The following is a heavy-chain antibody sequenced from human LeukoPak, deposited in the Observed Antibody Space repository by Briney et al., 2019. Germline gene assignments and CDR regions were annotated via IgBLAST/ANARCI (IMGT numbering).Heavy chain of an antibody. V-gene: IGHV3-74*01. CDR3: AREDYSGYDFYDY. J-gene: IGHJ4*02. Sequence: GGSLRLSCAASGFTFSSYAMSWVRQAPGKGLVWVSLINSDGSSRNYADSVKGRFTISRDNAKNTLYLQMNSLRVEDTAVYYCAREDYSGYDFYDYWGQGSLVTVSS. CDR1: GFTFSSYA. CDR2: INSDGSSR. D-gene: IGHD5-12*01.